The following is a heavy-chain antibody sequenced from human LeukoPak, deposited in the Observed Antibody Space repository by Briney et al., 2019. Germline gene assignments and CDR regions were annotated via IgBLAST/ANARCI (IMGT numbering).Heavy chain of an antibody. Sequence: GSLRLSCAASGFTFSSYGMHWVRQAPGKGLEWVAVISYDGSNKYYADSVKGRFTISRDNSKNTLYLQMNSLRAEDTAVYYCAPGYSRGWHMRIYGLDGWGQRTTLTDCS. CDR2: ISYDGSNK. CDR3: APGYSRGWHMRIYGLDG. J-gene: IGHJ6*02. CDR1: GFTFSSYG. V-gene: IGHV3-30*03. D-gene: IGHD6-19*01.